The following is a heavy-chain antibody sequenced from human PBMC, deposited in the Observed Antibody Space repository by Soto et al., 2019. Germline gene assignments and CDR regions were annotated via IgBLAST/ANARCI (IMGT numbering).Heavy chain of an antibody. CDR2: MKEDGSDE. D-gene: IGHD3-16*01. Sequence: EVQLVDSGGGLVQPGGSLRLSCAASGFSFSTYWMSWVRQAPGKGLEWVANMKEDGSDEYYVDSVKGRFTIFRDNAKDSLYLQMNSLTAEETAVYSCARSLGWGDAFDIWGEGTMVTVSS. CDR1: GFSFSTYW. V-gene: IGHV3-7*01. CDR3: ARSLGWGDAFDI. J-gene: IGHJ3*02.